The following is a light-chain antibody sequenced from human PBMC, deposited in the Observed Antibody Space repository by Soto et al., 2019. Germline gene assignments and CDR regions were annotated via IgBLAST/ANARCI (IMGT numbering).Light chain of an antibody. CDR3: HHYGNSPLT. CDR1: QPVTANY. Sequence: EVVLTQSPGTLSLSPGETATLSCRASQPVTANYLAWFQQKPGQAPRLLIHGASSRATGIPDRFSGSGSGTDFTLTISRLEPEDFAVYYCHHYGNSPLTVGGGTKVEI. CDR2: GAS. J-gene: IGKJ4*01. V-gene: IGKV3-20*01.